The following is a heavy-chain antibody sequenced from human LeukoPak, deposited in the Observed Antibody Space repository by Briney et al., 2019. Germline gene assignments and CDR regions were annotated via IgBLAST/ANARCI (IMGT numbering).Heavy chain of an antibody. CDR3: ARGFTVVRGVIKGGSAWFDP. V-gene: IGHV1-8*01. CDR2: MNPNSGNT. J-gene: IGHJ5*02. D-gene: IGHD3-10*01. Sequence: GASVKVSCKASGYTFTSYGISWVRQATGQGLEWMGWMNPNSGNTGSAPNFQGRVTMTMNISISTAYMELSSLRSEDTAVYYCARGFTVVRGVIKGGSAWFDPWGQGTLVTVSS. CDR1: GYTFTSYG.